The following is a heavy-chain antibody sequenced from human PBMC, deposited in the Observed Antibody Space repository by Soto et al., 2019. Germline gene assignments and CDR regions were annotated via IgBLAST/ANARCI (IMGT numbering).Heavy chain of an antibody. CDR2: ISYDGSNK. V-gene: IGHV3-30*18. CDR1: GLTISSYG. D-gene: IGHD4-17*01. Sequence: PGVSLRLSCAASGLTISSYGMHWVRQAPGKGLEWVAVISYDGSNKYYADSVKGRFTISRDNSKNTLYLQMNSLRAEDTAVYYCAKATYSDYSFEHDNWGQGTLVTVSS. J-gene: IGHJ4*02. CDR3: AKATYSDYSFEHDN.